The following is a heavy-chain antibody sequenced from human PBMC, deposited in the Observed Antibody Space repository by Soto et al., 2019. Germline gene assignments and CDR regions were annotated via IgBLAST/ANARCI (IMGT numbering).Heavy chain of an antibody. CDR1: GGSISSGDYY. J-gene: IGHJ4*02. CDR2: IYDRGST. Sequence: QVQLQESGPGLVKPSQTLSLTCTVSGGSISSGDYYWSWIRQPPGKGLEWIGHIYDRGSTYSNPSLNSRVFILVDTSKNQFSLNLNSVTAADTAVYYCARGLSGDKVDYWGRGTLVTVSS. V-gene: IGHV4-30-4*01. CDR3: ARGLSGDKVDY. D-gene: IGHD7-27*01.